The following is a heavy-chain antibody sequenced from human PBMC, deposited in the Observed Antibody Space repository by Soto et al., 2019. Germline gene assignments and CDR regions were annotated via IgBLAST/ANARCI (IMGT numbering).Heavy chain of an antibody. J-gene: IGHJ4*02. V-gene: IGHV3-30*18. CDR3: AKEQSSGYYRVVDY. D-gene: IGHD6-19*01. CDR2: ITYDGGSE. CDR1: GFTLSSCG. Sequence: VESGGGVVQPGRSLRLSCAASGFTLSSCGMHWVRQAPGKGLEWVGVITYDGGSEHYADFVKGRFTISRDSSENTVYLQMNSLRVEDSAVYYCAKEQSSGYYRVVDYWGQGTLVTVSS.